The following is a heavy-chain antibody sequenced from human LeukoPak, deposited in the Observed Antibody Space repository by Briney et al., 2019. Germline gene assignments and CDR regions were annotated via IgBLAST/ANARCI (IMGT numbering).Heavy chain of an antibody. CDR1: GFSFSNLW. CDR3: ARTLVEVPGHSDLFDF. V-gene: IGHV3-7*01. J-gene: IGHJ4*02. CDR2: MNPDGSAT. D-gene: IGHD2-2*01. Sequence: GRSLRLSCGASGFSFSNLWMSWIRQAPGKGLERVANMNPDGSATYYLDSVKGRFTISRDNAKTSVYLQMNSLRPDDTAVYYCARTLVEVPGHSDLFDFWGQGTLVTVSS.